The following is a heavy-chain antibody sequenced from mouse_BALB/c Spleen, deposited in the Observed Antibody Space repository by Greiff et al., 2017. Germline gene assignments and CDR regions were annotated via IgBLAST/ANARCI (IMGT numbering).Heavy chain of an antibody. CDR3: ARMYYDYPSWFAY. CDR1: GYTFTSYV. D-gene: IGHD2-4*01. V-gene: IGHV1-14*01. Sequence: VQLKQSGPELVKPGASVKMSCKASGYTFTSYVMHWVKQKPGQGLEWIGYINPYNDGTKYNEKFKGKATLTSDKSSSTAYMELSSLTSEDSAVYYCARMYYDYPSWFAYWGQGTLVTVSA. J-gene: IGHJ3*01. CDR2: INPYNDGT.